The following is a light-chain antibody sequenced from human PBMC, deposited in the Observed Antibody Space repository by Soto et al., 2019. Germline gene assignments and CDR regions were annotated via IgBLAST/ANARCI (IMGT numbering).Light chain of an antibody. J-gene: IGKJ1*01. CDR2: DAS. V-gene: IGKV1-5*01. Sequence: GDRVTITCRTSQSISSWLAWYQQKPGKAPKLLIYDASSLESGVPSRFSGSGSGTEFTLTISSLQPDDFATYYCQQYNSYWTFGQGTKVEIK. CDR3: QQYNSYWT. CDR1: QSISSW.